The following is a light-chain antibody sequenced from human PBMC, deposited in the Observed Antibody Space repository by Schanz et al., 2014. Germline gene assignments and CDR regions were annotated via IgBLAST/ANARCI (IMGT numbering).Light chain of an antibody. CDR2: EGS. CDR1: SSDVGGYNY. J-gene: IGLJ3*02. Sequence: SALTQPPSASGSPGQSVTISCTGTSSDVGGYNYVSWYQQHPGKAPKVMIYEGSKRPSGVSDRFSGSKSGNTASLTISGLQAEDEADYYCSSYAGSTNLRFGGGTKLTVL. CDR3: SSYAGSTNLR. V-gene: IGLV2-8*01.